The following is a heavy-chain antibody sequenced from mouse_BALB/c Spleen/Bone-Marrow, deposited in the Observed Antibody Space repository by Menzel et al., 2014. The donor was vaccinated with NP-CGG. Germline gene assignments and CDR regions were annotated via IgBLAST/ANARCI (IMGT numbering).Heavy chain of an antibody. J-gene: IGHJ4*01. V-gene: IGHV5-12-2*01. D-gene: IGHD1-1*01. Sequence: EVKLVESGGGLVQPGGSLKLSCAASGFTFSSYTMSWVRQTPEKRLEWVAYISNGGGSTHYPDTVKGRFTISRDNAKNTLYLQMSSLKSEDSAMYCCARHPIYYYGSSWGNYAMDYCGHAASVTISS. CDR1: GFTFSSYT. CDR3: ARHPIYYYGSSWGNYAMDY. CDR2: ISNGGGST.